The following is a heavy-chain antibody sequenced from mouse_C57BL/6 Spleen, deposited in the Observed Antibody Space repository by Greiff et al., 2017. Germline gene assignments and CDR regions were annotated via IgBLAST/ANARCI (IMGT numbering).Heavy chain of an antibody. CDR1: GFTFSDFY. Sequence: EVKLMESGGGLVQSGRSLRLSCATSGFTFSDFYMEWVRQAPGKGLEWIAASRNKANDYTTEYSASVKGRFIVSRDTSQSILYLQMNALRAEDTAIYYCARDADYYDSSHWYFDVWGTGATVAVSS. D-gene: IGHD1-1*01. CDR3: ARDADYYDSSHWYFDV. V-gene: IGHV7-1*01. CDR2: SRNKANDYTT. J-gene: IGHJ1*03.